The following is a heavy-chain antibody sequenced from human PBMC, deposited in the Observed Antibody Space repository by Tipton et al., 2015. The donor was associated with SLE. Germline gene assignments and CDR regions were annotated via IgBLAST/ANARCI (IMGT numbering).Heavy chain of an antibody. CDR3: ASSKRGPGYGGYFDY. D-gene: IGHD5-12*01. J-gene: IGHJ4*02. CDR2: IYYSGNT. V-gene: IGHV4-61*08. Sequence: TLSLTCTVSGGSISSGGYYWSWIRQRPGKGLEWIGYIYYSGNTNYNPPLKSRVTISVDTSKNQFSLKLSSVTAADTAVYYCASSKRGPGYGGYFDYWGQGTLVTVSS. CDR1: GGSISSGGYY.